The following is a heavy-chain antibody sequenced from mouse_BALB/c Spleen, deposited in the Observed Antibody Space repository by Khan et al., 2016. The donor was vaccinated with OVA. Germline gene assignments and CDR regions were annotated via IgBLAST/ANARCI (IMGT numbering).Heavy chain of an antibody. D-gene: IGHD1-2*01. CDR3: ARFGNYGKHVN. J-gene: IGHJ3*01. Sequence: EVQLVESGGGLVQPGGSLILSCAASGFDFSRYWMSWARQAPGKGQEWIGEINPGSSTINYTPSLKDKFIISRDNAKNTPYLQMRKVRSEEPSLYYCARFGNYGKHVNWGQGTLVTGSA. CDR1: GFDFSRYW. CDR2: INPGSSTI. V-gene: IGHV4-2*02.